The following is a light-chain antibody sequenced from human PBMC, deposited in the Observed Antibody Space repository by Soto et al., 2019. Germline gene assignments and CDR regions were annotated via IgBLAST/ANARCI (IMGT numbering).Light chain of an antibody. Sequence: QSVLTQPPSVSGAPGQRVTISCTGSSYNIGAGYDVHWYQQLPGTAPKLLIYGNSNRPSGVPDRFSGSKSGTSASLAITGLQAEDEADYYCQSYDSSWGVFGTGTKVTVL. CDR3: QSYDSSWGV. CDR1: SYNIGAGYD. V-gene: IGLV1-40*01. CDR2: GNS. J-gene: IGLJ1*01.